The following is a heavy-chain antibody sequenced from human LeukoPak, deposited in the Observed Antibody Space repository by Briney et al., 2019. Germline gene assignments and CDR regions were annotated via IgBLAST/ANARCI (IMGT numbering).Heavy chain of an antibody. D-gene: IGHD2-15*01. CDR2: IYTSGST. Sequence: SETLSLTCTVSGGSISSYYWSWIRQPAGKGLEWIGRIYTSGSTNYNPSLKSRVTMSVDTSKNQFSLKLSSVTAADAAVYYCARDTVDCSGGSCYSNWFDPWGQGTLVTVSS. V-gene: IGHV4-4*07. CDR3: ARDTVDCSGGSCYSNWFDP. CDR1: GGSISSYY. J-gene: IGHJ5*02.